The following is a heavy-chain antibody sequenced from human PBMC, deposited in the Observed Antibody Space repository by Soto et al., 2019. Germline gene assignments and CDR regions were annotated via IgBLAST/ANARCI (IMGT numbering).Heavy chain of an antibody. CDR3: ASSRIYGGGGTCSSRNCFDP. D-gene: IGHD2-15*01. J-gene: IGHJ5*02. V-gene: IGHV1-8*01. CDR2: MNPNSGNT. Sequence: GASVKVSCKAFGYTITSYDINWVRQATGQGLEWMGWMNPNSGNTGYAQKFQGRVTMTRNTSISTAYMELGSLRSEDTAVYYCASSRIYGGGGTCSSRNCFDPWVKGPLVTVSS. CDR1: GYTITSYD.